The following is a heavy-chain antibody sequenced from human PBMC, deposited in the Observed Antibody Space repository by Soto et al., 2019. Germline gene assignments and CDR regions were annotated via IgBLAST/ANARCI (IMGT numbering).Heavy chain of an antibody. D-gene: IGHD1-1*01. CDR1: GGSVSSGSYY. CDR2: IYYSGST. Sequence: NPSETLSLTCTVSGGSVSSGSYYWSWIRQPPGKGLEWIGYIYYSGSTNYNPSLKSRVTISVDTSKNQFSLKLSSVTAADTAVYYCARGGTRGAYYYYYGMDVWGQGTTVTVSS. CDR3: ARGGTRGAYYYYYGMDV. V-gene: IGHV4-61*01. J-gene: IGHJ6*02.